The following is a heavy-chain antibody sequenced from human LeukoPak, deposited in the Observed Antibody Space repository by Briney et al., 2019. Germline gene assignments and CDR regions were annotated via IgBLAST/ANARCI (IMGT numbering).Heavy chain of an antibody. Sequence: GGSLRLSCAASEFTFSNYGLHWVRQAPGKGLEWVAFMSYDGTHKYYADSARGRFTISRDNSKNTLLLQMNSLRTEDTAVYYCAKDFGYGDCFDYWGQGTVVTVSS. CDR3: AKDFGYGDCFDY. CDR1: EFTFSNYG. J-gene: IGHJ4*02. CDR2: MSYDGTHK. V-gene: IGHV3-30*18. D-gene: IGHD4-17*01.